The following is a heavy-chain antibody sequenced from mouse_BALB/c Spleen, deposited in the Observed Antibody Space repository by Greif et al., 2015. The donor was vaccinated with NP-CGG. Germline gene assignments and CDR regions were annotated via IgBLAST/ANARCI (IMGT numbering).Heavy chain of an antibody. D-gene: IGHD2-3*01. CDR3: ARYDGYYYYAMDY. J-gene: IGHJ4*01. CDR2: ISSGGGST. V-gene: IGHV5-12-1*01. CDR1: GFAFSSYD. Sequence: EVQGVESGGGLVKPGGSLKLSCAASGFAFSSYDMSWVHQTPEKRLEWVAYISSGGGSTYYPDTVKGRFTISRDNAKNTLYLQMSSLKSEDTAMYYCARYDGYYYYAMDYWGQGTSVTVSS.